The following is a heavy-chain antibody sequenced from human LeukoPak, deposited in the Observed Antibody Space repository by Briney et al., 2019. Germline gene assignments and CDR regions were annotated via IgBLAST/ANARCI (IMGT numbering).Heavy chain of an antibody. D-gene: IGHD2-15*01. V-gene: IGHV4-4*07. CDR2: VYTSGIT. CDR3: ARVGPCSGGSCYPYYYYYMDV. J-gene: IGHJ6*03. Sequence: SETLSLTCTVSGGFINSYYWSWIRQPAGKGLEWIGRVYTSGITNYDPSLKSRVTISVDTSKNQFSLKLSSVTAADTAVYYCARVGPCSGGSCYPYYYYYMDVWGKGTTVTVSS. CDR1: GGFINSYY.